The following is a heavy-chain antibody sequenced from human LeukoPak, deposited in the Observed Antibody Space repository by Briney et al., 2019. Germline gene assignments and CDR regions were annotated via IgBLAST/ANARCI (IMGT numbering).Heavy chain of an antibody. V-gene: IGHV3-33*01. CDR2: IWYDGSNK. CDR3: ARDKYCSSTSCYVVRDYYYGMDV. J-gene: IGHJ6*02. D-gene: IGHD2-2*01. CDR1: GFTFGSYG. Sequence: GGSLRLSCAASGFTFGSYGMHWVRQAPGKGLEWVAVIWYDGSNKYYADSVKGRFTISRDNSKNTLYLQMNSLRAEDTAVYYCARDKYCSSTSCYVVRDYYYGMDVWGQGTTVTVSS.